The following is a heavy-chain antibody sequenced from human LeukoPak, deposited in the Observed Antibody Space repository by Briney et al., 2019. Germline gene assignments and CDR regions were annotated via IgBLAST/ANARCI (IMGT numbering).Heavy chain of an antibody. V-gene: IGHV3-20*04. CDR2: INWNGGST. J-gene: IGHJ4*02. D-gene: IGHD4-17*01. CDR1: GFTFDDYG. Sequence: GGSLRLSCAASGFTFDDYGMNLVRQAPGKGLEWVSGINWNGGSTGYADSVKGRFTISRDNSKNTLYLQMNSLRPEDTAVYYCARDLYGVSHDYWGQGTLVTVSS. CDR3: ARDLYGVSHDY.